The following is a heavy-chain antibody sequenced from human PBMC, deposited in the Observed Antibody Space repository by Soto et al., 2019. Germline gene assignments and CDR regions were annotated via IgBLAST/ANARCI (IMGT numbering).Heavy chain of an antibody. CDR3: ATWRNRLDP. Sequence: ASVKVSCKAPGYSFSSYYMNWVRQAPGQGLEWMGLVKPSGGDTIYAQRFQGRVTMTRDTSTSTVYMELSSLTSEDTAVYYCATWRNRLDPWGQGTLVTVSS. CDR1: GYSFSSYY. J-gene: IGHJ5*02. CDR2: VKPSGGDT. V-gene: IGHV1-46*01.